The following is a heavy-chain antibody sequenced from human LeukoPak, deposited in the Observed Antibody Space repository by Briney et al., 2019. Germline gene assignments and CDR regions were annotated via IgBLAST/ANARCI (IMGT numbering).Heavy chain of an antibody. Sequence: SETLTLTCAVYGGSFSGYYWSWIRQPPGKGLEWIGEINHSESTNYNPSLKSRVTISVDTSKNQFSLKLRSVTAADTAVYYCARKEGGQLVNTRRWFDPWGQGTLVTVSS. CDR3: ARKEGGQLVNTRRWFDP. D-gene: IGHD6-13*01. J-gene: IGHJ5*02. CDR2: INHSEST. CDR1: GGSFSGYY. V-gene: IGHV4-34*01.